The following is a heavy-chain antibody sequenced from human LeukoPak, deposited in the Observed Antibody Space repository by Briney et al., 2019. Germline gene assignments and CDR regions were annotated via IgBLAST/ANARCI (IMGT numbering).Heavy chain of an antibody. CDR2: IRSKSDGGTP. J-gene: IGHJ4*02. CDR3: ATPDWTADY. V-gene: IGHV3-15*01. CDR1: GFSFSDAW. D-gene: IGHD1-1*01. Sequence: PGRSLRLSCAASGFSFSDAWMNWVRQAPGKGLEWLGRIRSKSDGGTPNYAAPVKGRFTISRDDSINTVYLQMNSLRTEDTAVYYCATPDWTADYWGQGTLVTVSS.